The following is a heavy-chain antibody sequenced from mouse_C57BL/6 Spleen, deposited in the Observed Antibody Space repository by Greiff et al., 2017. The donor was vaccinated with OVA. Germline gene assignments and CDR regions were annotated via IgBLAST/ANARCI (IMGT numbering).Heavy chain of an antibody. D-gene: IGHD2-3*01. V-gene: IGHV1-53*01. Sequence: QVQLQQPGTELVKPGASVKLSCKASGYTFTSYWMHWVKQRPGQGLEWIGNINPSNGGTNYNEKFKSKATLTVDKSSSTAYMQLSSLTSEDSAVYDCARLGGDGYFFDYWGQGTTLTVSS. CDR2: INPSNGGT. CDR1: GYTFTSYW. CDR3: ARLGGDGYFFDY. J-gene: IGHJ2*01.